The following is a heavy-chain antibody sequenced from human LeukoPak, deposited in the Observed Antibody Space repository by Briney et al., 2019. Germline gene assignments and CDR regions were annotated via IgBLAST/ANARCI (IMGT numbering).Heavy chain of an antibody. CDR1: GGSISSGSYH. V-gene: IGHV4-39*01. Sequence: SETLSLTCTVSGGSISSGSYHWTWIRLSPGEGLEWIGNIYYTGSTYYYKPSLKSRVTISLDTSKNQFSLKLSSVTAADTAVYYCAGTNYDSSGYFTGYNWFDPWGQGTLVTVSS. D-gene: IGHD3-22*01. J-gene: IGHJ5*02. CDR2: IYYTGSTY. CDR3: AGTNYDSSGYFTGYNWFDP.